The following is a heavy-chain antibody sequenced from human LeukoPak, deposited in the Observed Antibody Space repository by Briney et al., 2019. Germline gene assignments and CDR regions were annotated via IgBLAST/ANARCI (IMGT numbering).Heavy chain of an antibody. J-gene: IGHJ4*02. CDR3: ARDRKVGATFGTLDFDY. D-gene: IGHD1-26*01. Sequence: PGGSLRLSCAASGFTFSSYWMSWVRQAPGKGLEWVANIKQDGSEKYYVDSVKGRFTISRDNAKNSLYLQMNSLRAEDTAVYYCARDRKVGATFGTLDFDYWGQGTLVTVSS. CDR2: IKQDGSEK. V-gene: IGHV3-7*01. CDR1: GFTFSSYW.